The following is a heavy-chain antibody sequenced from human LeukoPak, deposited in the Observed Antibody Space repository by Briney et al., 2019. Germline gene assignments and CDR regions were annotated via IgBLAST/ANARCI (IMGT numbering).Heavy chain of an antibody. J-gene: IGHJ4*02. Sequence: ASVKVSCKASGYTLSDDYMHWVRLAAGQGLECMGWINPNNGDTNYAQKFQGRVTMTRDTSISTTNMELSRLTSDDTAVYYCARGAPGDGYNKDPYWGQGTLVTVSS. CDR2: INPNNGDT. CDR3: ARGAPGDGYNKDPY. CDR1: GYTLSDDY. D-gene: IGHD5-24*01. V-gene: IGHV1-2*02.